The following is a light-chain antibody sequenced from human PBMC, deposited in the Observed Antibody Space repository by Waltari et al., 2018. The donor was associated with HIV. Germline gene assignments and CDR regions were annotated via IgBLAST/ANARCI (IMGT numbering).Light chain of an antibody. CDR3: AAWDDSLNGVV. V-gene: IGLV1-47*01. CDR2: KNN. J-gene: IGLJ2*01. Sequence: QSVLTQSPSASGTPGQRVIISCSGSSSNIGGRNYVNWYQLLPGTAPKLLIYKNNQRPSGVPDRFSGSKSGTPASLAISGLRSEDEADYYCAAWDDSLNGVVFGGGTKLTVL. CDR1: SSNIGGRNY.